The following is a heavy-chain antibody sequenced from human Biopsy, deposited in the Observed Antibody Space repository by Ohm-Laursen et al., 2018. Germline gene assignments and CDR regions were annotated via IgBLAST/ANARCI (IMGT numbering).Heavy chain of an antibody. D-gene: IGHD3-22*01. Sequence: GTLSLTCPVYGESFNGYYWSWIRQTPGKGLEWIGEINHSGRTNYNPSLKSRVTIPVDTSKNQFSLKVRSVAAADTAVYYCVRGVDYYDPYHYYALDVWGQGTTVTVSS. CDR1: GESFNGYY. CDR3: VRGVDYYDPYHYYALDV. J-gene: IGHJ6*02. CDR2: INHSGRT. V-gene: IGHV4-34*01.